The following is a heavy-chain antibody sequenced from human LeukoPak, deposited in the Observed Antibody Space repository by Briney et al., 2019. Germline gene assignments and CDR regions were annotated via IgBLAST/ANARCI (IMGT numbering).Heavy chain of an antibody. CDR2: INHSGST. J-gene: IGHJ4*02. CDR3: ARQWLVSPLFDY. Sequence: SETLSPTCAVYGGSLSGYYWSWIRQPPGKGLEWIGEINHSGSTNYNPSLKSRVTTSVDTSKNQLSLKLSSMTAADTAVYYCARQWLVSPLFDYWGQGTLVTVSS. D-gene: IGHD6-19*01. CDR1: GGSLSGYY. V-gene: IGHV4-34*01.